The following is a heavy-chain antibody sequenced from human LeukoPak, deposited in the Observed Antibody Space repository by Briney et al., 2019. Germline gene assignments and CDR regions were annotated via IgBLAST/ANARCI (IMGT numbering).Heavy chain of an antibody. CDR2: IYYSGST. CDR1: GGSISSGGYY. V-gene: IGHV4-31*03. D-gene: IGHD2-2*01. J-gene: IGHJ4*02. Sequence: SETLSLTCTVSGGSISSGGYYWSWIRQHPGKGLEWIGYIYYSGSTYYNPSLKSRVTISVDTSKNQFSLKLSSVTAADTAVYYCARGYIVVDPTLPSSPFDYWGQGTLVTVSS. CDR3: ARGYIVVDPTLPSSPFDY.